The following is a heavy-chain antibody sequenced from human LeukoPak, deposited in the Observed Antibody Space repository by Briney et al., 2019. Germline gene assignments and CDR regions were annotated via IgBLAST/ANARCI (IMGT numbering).Heavy chain of an antibody. CDR2: IHPGDSNT. Sequence: GESLKISCKASGYSFTNYWIGWVRQMPGKGLEWMGIIHPGDSNTRYSPSFQGQVTILADKSITTAYLQWNSLKASDTAMYYCARRYCDSTSCYYFDPWGQGTLVTVSS. CDR1: GYSFTNYW. D-gene: IGHD2-2*01. CDR3: ARRYCDSTSCYYFDP. V-gene: IGHV5-51*01. J-gene: IGHJ5*02.